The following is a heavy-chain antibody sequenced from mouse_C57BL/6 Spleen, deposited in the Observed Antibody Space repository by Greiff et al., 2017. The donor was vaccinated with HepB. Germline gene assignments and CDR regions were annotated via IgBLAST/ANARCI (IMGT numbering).Heavy chain of an antibody. CDR3: ARDDGYYPGWFAY. V-gene: IGHV8-12*01. Sequence: QVQLKESGPGILQSSQTLSLTCSFSGFSLSTSGMGVSWIRQPSGKGLEWLAHIYWDDDKRYNPSLKSRLTISKDTSRNQVFLKITSVDTADTATYYCARDDGYYPGWFAYWGQGTLVTVSA. CDR1: GFSLSTSGMG. D-gene: IGHD2-3*01. CDR2: IYWDDDK. J-gene: IGHJ3*01.